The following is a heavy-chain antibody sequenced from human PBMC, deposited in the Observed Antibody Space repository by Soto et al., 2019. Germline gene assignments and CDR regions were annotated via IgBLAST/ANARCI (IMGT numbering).Heavy chain of an antibody. J-gene: IGHJ5*02. CDR1: GFSLRTYG. D-gene: IGHD6-19*01. Sequence: QVQLVESGGGVVQSGRSLTLSCAASGFSLRTYGMQWLRRAPGKGLEWVAFIWYDGTKKFYANFVKGRSTISKDNSNNILYLQMSGLRAEDTAVYYCARDVVTAVAGSVNWFDPWGQGTLVTVSS. CDR2: IWYDGTKK. CDR3: ARDVVTAVAGSVNWFDP. V-gene: IGHV3-33*01.